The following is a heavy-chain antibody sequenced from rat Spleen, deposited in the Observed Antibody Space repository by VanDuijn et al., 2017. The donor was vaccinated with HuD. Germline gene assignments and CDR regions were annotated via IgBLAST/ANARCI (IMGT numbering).Heavy chain of an antibody. V-gene: IGHV5-25*01. Sequence: EVQLVESGGGLVQPGRSLTLSCAASGFTFSTFAMAWVRQAPTKGLEWVESISVGGGNSYYRDSVKGRFTISRNNEKSTLYLQMDSLRSEYTATYYCASDYSGDLLDYWGQGVMVTVSS. CDR1: GFTFSTFA. J-gene: IGHJ2*01. CDR2: ISVGGGNS. CDR3: ASDYSGDLLDY. D-gene: IGHD1-1*01.